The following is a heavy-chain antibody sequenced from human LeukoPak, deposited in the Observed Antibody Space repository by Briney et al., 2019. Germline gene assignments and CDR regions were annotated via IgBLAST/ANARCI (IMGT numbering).Heavy chain of an antibody. J-gene: IGHJ5*02. V-gene: IGHV3-74*01. CDR3: ATAGGDGSRMGFDP. CDR2: ISADGSVT. CDR1: GFTFSRYW. Sequence: GGSLRLSCADSGFTFSRYWMHWVRQTPGKGLVWVSCISADGSVTRYAASVKGRFTIARDNTKSTLYLQMHSLRGEDTAVYYCATAGGDGSRMGFDPWGQGTLVTVSS. D-gene: IGHD2-15*01.